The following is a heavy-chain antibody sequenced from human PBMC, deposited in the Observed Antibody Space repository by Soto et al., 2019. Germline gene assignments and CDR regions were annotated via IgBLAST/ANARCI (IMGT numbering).Heavy chain of an antibody. CDR3: ARLREDIVVVPAATYSDYYYYMDV. CDR1: GYTFTSYG. D-gene: IGHD2-2*01. Sequence: QVPLVQSGAEVKKPGASVKVSCKASGYTFTSYGISWVRQAPGQGLEWMGWISAYNGNTNYAQKLQGRVTMTTDTPTSTAYMELKSLRSDDTAVYYCARLREDIVVVPAATYSDYYYYMDVWGKGTTVTVSS. CDR2: ISAYNGNT. V-gene: IGHV1-18*01. J-gene: IGHJ6*03.